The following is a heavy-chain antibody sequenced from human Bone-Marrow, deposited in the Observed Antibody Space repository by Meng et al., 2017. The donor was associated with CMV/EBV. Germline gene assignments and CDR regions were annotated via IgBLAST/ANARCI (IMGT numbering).Heavy chain of an antibody. V-gene: IGHV1-8*03. CDR3: ARGGHSKVYYYGMDV. D-gene: IGHD4-11*01. Sequence: ASVKVSCKASGYTFTSYDINWVRQATGQGLEWMGWMNPNSGNTGYAQKFQGRVTFTRNTSISTAYMELSSLRSEDTAVYYCARGGHSKVYYYGMDVWGQGTTVTVSS. CDR2: MNPNSGNT. CDR1: GYTFTSYD. J-gene: IGHJ6*02.